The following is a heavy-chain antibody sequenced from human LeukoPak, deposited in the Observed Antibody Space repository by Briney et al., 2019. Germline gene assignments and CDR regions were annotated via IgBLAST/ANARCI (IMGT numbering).Heavy chain of an antibody. Sequence: SETLSLTCTVSGVSGGSISGYYWSWIRQPPGKGLEWIGYIYYSGSTNYNPSLKSRVTMSVDTSKNQFSLKLSSVTAADTAVYYCARVGDYALKDWGQGTLVTVSS. CDR1: GGSISGYY. D-gene: IGHD3-16*01. J-gene: IGHJ4*02. CDR2: IYYSGST. V-gene: IGHV4-59*12. CDR3: ARVGDYALKD.